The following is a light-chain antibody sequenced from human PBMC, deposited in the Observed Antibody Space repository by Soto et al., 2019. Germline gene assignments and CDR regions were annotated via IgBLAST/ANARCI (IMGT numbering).Light chain of an antibody. V-gene: IGLV2-14*01. CDR3: NSYTSSSTLYV. CDR2: EVS. J-gene: IGLJ1*01. CDR1: SSDIGTYNY. Sequence: QSALTQPASVSGSRGQSITISCTGTSSDIGTYNYVSWYQQHPGKAPKLMLYEVSNRPSGVSNRFFGSKSGNTASLTISGLQAEDEADYFCNSYTSSSTLYVFGTGTKVTVL.